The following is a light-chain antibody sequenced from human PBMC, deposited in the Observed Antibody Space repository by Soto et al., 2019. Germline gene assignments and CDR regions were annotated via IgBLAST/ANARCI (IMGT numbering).Light chain of an antibody. Sequence: DIQLTQSPSFLSASVRDRVTITCRVSQGISTYLAWYQQKPGKAPTLLIYAASTLQSGVPSRFSGSGSGTEFTLTISSLQPEDFATYYCQQLNTYPRTFGQGTKVEIK. CDR3: QQLNTYPRT. V-gene: IGKV1-9*01. CDR1: QGISTY. J-gene: IGKJ1*01. CDR2: AAS.